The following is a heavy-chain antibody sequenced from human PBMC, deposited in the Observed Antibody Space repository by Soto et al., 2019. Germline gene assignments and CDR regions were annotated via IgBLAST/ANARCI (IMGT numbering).Heavy chain of an antibody. V-gene: IGHV3-30*18. Sequence: QVQLVESGGGVVQPGRSLRLSFAASGFTFSSYGMHWVRQAPGKGLEWVAVISYDGSNKYYADSVKGRFTISRDNSRNTLYLQMNSLRAEDTAVYYCAKDREVGATIYYYGMDVWGQGTTVTVSS. CDR3: AKDREVGATIYYYGMDV. J-gene: IGHJ6*02. D-gene: IGHD1-26*01. CDR1: GFTFSSYG. CDR2: ISYDGSNK.